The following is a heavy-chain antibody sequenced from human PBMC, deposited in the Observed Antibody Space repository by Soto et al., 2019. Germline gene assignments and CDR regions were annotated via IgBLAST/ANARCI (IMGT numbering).Heavy chain of an antibody. J-gene: IGHJ2*01. V-gene: IGHV3-30-3*01. CDR2: ISYDGSNK. CDR3: ARGGDVAVASTNCFDDSGWYFDL. CDR1: GFTFSSYA. D-gene: IGHD6-19*01. Sequence: GGSLRLSCAASGFTFSSYAMHWVRQAPGKGLEWVAVISYDGSNKYYADSVKGRFTISRDNSKNTLYLQMNSLRAEDTAVYYCARGGDVAVASTNCFDDSGWYFDLWGRGTLVTVSS.